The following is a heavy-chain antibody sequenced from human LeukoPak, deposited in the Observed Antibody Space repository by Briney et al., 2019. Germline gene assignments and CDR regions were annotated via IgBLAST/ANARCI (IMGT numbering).Heavy chain of an antibody. V-gene: IGHV3-23*01. CDR2: ISGSGGST. CDR3: AKDQGGDSSGSFDY. J-gene: IGHJ4*02. Sequence: GGSLRLSCAASGFTFSSYAMSWVRQAPGKGLEWVSAISGSGGSTYYADSVKGRFTISRDNSKNTQYLQMNSLRAEDTAVYYCAKDQGGDSSGSFDYWGQGTLVTVSS. D-gene: IGHD6-19*01. CDR1: GFTFSSYA.